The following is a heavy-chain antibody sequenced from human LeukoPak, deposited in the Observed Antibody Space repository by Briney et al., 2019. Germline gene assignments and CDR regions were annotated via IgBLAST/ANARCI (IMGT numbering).Heavy chain of an antibody. Sequence: PGGSLRLSCAASGFTFSSSWMHWVRQPPGKGLEWVSRMNSDGTTSNYADSVKGRFTISRDNAKNTLYLEMNSLGVEDTAVYYCARAGYYRFDYRGPGTLVTVSS. V-gene: IGHV3-74*01. CDR1: GFTFSSSW. CDR2: MNSDGTTS. D-gene: IGHD1-26*01. J-gene: IGHJ4*02. CDR3: ARAGYYRFDY.